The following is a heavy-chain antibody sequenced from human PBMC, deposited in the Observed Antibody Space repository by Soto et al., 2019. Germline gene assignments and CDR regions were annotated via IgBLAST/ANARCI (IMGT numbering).Heavy chain of an antibody. D-gene: IGHD1-20*01. CDR1: GDSISTGYY. Sequence: SLTCTVSGDSISTGYYWAWIRQPPGKGLEWIGSIYHSGTTYYNPSLQSRVTRSVDMPWSQFSPKLTSVYSGADSAVYYSGSTYNVGYLAYLGQGTLVTVSS. J-gene: IGHJ4*02. CDR3: GSTYNVGYLAY. CDR2: IYHSGTT. V-gene: IGHV4-38-2*02.